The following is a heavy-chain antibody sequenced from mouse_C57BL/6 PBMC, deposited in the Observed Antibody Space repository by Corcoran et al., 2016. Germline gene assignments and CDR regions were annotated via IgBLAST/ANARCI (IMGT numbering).Heavy chain of an antibody. V-gene: IGHV1-81*01. D-gene: IGHD2-1*01. J-gene: IGHJ2*01. CDR1: GYTFTSYG. CDR2: IYPRSGNT. Sequence: QVQLQQSGAELARPGASVKLSCKASGYTFTSYGISWVKQRTGQGLEWIGEIYPRSGNTYYNEKFKGKATLTADKSSSTAYMELRSLTSEDSAVYFCARSGLLFHDGDYWGQGTTLTVSS. CDR3: ARSGLLFHDGDY.